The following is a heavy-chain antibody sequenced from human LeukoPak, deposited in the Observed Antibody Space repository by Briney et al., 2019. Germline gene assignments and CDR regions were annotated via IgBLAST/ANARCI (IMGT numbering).Heavy chain of an antibody. D-gene: IGHD6-13*01. J-gene: IGHJ6*03. Sequence: PSEALSLTCAVYGGSFSGYYWSWIRQPPGKGLEWIGEINHSGSTNYNPSLKSRVTISVDTSKNQFSLKLSSVTAADTAVYYCARLDREMRSSWYSLVVYYYYYMDVWGKGTTVTISS. CDR3: ARLDREMRSSWYSLVVYYYYYMDV. V-gene: IGHV4-34*01. CDR1: GGSFSGYY. CDR2: INHSGST.